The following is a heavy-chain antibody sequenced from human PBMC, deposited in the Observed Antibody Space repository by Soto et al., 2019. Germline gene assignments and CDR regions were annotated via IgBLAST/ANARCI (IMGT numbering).Heavy chain of an antibody. Sequence: SLRLSCAASRFTFDDYAMHWVRQAPGKGLEWVSGISWNSGSIGYADSVKGRFTISRDNAKNSLYLQMNSLRAEDTALYYCAKDVDIVATSAFDIWGQGTMVTVSS. CDR3: AKDVDIVATSAFDI. V-gene: IGHV3-9*01. D-gene: IGHD5-12*01. CDR1: RFTFDDYA. J-gene: IGHJ3*02. CDR2: ISWNSGSI.